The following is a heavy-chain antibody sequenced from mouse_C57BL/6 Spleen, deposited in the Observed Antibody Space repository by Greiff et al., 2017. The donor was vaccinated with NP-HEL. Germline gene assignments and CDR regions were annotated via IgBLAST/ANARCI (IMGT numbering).Heavy chain of an antibody. Sequence: EVKVVESGGGLVKPGGSLKLSCAASGFTFSDYGMHWVRQAPEKGLEWVAYISSGSSTIYYADTVKGRFTISRDNAKNTLFLQMTSLRSEDTAMYYCARRHLAFYYFDYWGQGTTLTVSS. CDR2: ISSGSSTI. J-gene: IGHJ2*01. CDR3: ARRHLAFYYFDY. V-gene: IGHV5-17*01. CDR1: GFTFSDYG. D-gene: IGHD6-1*01.